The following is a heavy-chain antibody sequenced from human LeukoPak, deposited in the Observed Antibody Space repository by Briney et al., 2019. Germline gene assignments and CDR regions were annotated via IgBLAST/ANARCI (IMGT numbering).Heavy chain of an antibody. CDR1: GGRIRSYY. J-gene: IGHJ5*02. V-gene: IGHV4-59*01. D-gene: IGHD3-9*01. Sequence: SETLFLTFTVPGGRIRSYYWTSIRQTPGKGLEWIGYIYNSGSTNYNPSLKSRVTISVDTSKNQCPLKLSSVTAADTAVYYCARVALGDFDWTGGNWFDPWGQGTLVTVSS. CDR2: IYNSGST. CDR3: ARVALGDFDWTGGNWFDP.